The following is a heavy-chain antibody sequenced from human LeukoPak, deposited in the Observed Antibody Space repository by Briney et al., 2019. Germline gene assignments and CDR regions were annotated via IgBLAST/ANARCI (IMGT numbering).Heavy chain of an antibody. D-gene: IGHD1-14*01. Sequence: GASVKVSCKTSGYTFTNYYMHWVRQAPGQGPEWMGITRPSSGRTSYPQKFQGRVTMTWDMSTSTFYMELSSLTSDDTAVYYCAREGPETYNFDFRGQGTLVTVSS. CDR2: TRPSSGRT. CDR3: AREGPETYNFDF. V-gene: IGHV1-46*01. CDR1: GYTFTNYY. J-gene: IGHJ4*02.